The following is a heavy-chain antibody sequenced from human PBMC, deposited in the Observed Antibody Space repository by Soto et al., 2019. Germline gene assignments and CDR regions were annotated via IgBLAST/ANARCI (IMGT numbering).Heavy chain of an antibody. CDR3: ARVQSGSYSGYYYYYGMDV. Sequence: SVKVSCKASGGTFSSYAISWVRQAPGQGXEWMGGIIPIFGTANYAQKFQGRVTITADKSTSTAYMELSSLRSEDTAVYYCARVQSGSYSGYYYYYGMDVWGQGTTVTVSS. J-gene: IGHJ6*02. V-gene: IGHV1-69*06. D-gene: IGHD1-26*01. CDR1: GGTFSSYA. CDR2: IIPIFGTA.